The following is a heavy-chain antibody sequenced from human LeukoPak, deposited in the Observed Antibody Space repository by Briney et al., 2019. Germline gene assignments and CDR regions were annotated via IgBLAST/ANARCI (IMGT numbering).Heavy chain of an antibody. J-gene: IGHJ4*02. D-gene: IGHD6-13*01. CDR1: GFTFRSYA. V-gene: IGHV3-23*01. CDR2: IDDTGDDT. CDR3: AKDLGAAAGDDC. Sequence: PGGSLRLSCAASGFTFRSYAMSWVRQAPEKGLEWVSGIDDTGDDTYYADSVKGRFTISRDNSKNTLYLQMSSLRAEDTAVYYCAKDLGAAAGDDCWGQGALVTVSS.